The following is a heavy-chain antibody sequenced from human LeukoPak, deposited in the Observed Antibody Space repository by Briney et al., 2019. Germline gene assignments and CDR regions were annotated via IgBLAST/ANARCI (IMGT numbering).Heavy chain of an antibody. CDR1: AGTFSSYT. D-gene: IGHD5-18*01. CDR2: IIPILGIA. Sequence: GASVKVSCKASAGTFSSYTISWVRQAPGQGLEWMGRIIPILGIANYAQKFQGRVTITADKSTSTAYMELSSLRSEDTAVYYCARDSWGSRGYSYGPSDYWGQGTLVTVSS. CDR3: ARDSWGSRGYSYGPSDY. J-gene: IGHJ4*02. V-gene: IGHV1-69*04.